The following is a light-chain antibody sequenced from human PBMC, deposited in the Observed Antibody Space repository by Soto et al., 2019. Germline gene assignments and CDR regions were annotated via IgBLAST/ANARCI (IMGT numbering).Light chain of an antibody. CDR2: DVR. V-gene: IGLV2-14*03. J-gene: IGLJ1*01. CDR1: SSEVGGYNS. CDR3: SSYTSSNTYV. Sequence: QSVLTQPASVSGSPGQSITISCTGSSSEVGGYNSVFWYQHHPGKAPPLLIYDVRNLPSGVFNRFSGSKSGNTASLTISGLQAEDEADYYCSSYTSSNTYVFGTGTKVTVL.